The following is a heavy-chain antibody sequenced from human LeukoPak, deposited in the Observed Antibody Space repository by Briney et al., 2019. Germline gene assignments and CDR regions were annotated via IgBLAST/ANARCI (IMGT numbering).Heavy chain of an antibody. CDR3: TGEWDHYGFDS. Sequence: PGGSLRLSCAASGFTFSRYYMHWVRQAPGKELVWVSRINDIGTDRIYADSVKGRFTISRDNAKNTLYLQMNSLRAEDTAMYYCTGEWDHYGFDSWGQGTLVTVSS. D-gene: IGHD3-16*01. CDR2: INDIGTDR. J-gene: IGHJ5*01. CDR1: GFTFSRYY. V-gene: IGHV3-74*01.